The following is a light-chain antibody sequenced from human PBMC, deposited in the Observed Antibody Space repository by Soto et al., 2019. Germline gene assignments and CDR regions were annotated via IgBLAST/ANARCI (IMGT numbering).Light chain of an antibody. Sequence: DIVMTQSPLSLPVTPGEPATISCRSSQSLLHSDGHNYLDWYVQKPGQSPQLLIYLGSLRASGVPDRFSGSGSGTDFTLIISRVEAEDVWLYYCMQALQSSWTFGQGTKVEIK. V-gene: IGKV2-28*01. CDR2: LGS. J-gene: IGKJ1*01. CDR1: QSLLHSDGHNY. CDR3: MQALQSSWT.